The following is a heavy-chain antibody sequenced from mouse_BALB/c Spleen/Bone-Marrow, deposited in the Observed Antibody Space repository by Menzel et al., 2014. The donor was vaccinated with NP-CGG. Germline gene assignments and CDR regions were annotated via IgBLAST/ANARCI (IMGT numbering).Heavy chain of an antibody. CDR1: GFNIKDTY. CDR2: IDPANGNT. D-gene: IGHD2-14*01. V-gene: IGHV14-3*02. CDR3: ASYRYAWYFDV. Sequence: VQLQQSGAELVKPGASVKLSCTASGFNIKDTYMHWVKQRPEQGLEWIGRIDPANGNTKNDPKFQGKATITADTSSNTAYLQLSSLTSEDTAVYYCASYRYAWYFDVWGAGTTVTVSS. J-gene: IGHJ1*01.